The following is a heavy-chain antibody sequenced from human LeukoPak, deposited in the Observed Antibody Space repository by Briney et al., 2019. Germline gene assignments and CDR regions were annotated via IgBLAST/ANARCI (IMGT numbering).Heavy chain of an antibody. CDR3: ARGPDIVVVPAAIDSGWFDP. D-gene: IGHD2-2*01. V-gene: IGHV3-21*01. Sequence: GSLRLSCAASGFTFSSYSMNWVRQPPGKGLEWVSSISSSSSYIYYADSVKGRFTISRDNAKNSLYLQMNSLRAEDTAVYYCARGPDIVVVPAAIDSGWFDPWGQGTLVTVSS. J-gene: IGHJ5*02. CDR1: GFTFSSYS. CDR2: ISSSSSYI.